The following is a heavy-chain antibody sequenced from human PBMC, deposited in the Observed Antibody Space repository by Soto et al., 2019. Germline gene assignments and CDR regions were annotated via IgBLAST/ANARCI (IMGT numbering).Heavy chain of an antibody. CDR2: IYTSGNG. CDR1: GGSISRHY. V-gene: IGHV4-4*07. J-gene: IGHJ4*02. CDR3: ARDQALIYFDS. Sequence: SETLSLSCTVSGGSISRHYWSWIRQPAGKGLEWIGRIYTSGNGNYNPSLKSRVTMSVDTSKNQFALKLNSVTAADTAVYYCARDQALIYFDSWGRGTLVTVSS. D-gene: IGHD2-8*01.